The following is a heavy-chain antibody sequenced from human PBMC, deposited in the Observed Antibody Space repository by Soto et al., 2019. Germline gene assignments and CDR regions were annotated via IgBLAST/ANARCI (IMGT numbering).Heavy chain of an antibody. D-gene: IGHD3-3*01. CDR1: GGSFSDHY. CDR2: INHSGST. CDR3: AREYGYYDFWSGHFSPFSFYYMDV. J-gene: IGHJ6*03. Sequence: QVQLQQWGAGLLKPSETLSLTCAVYGGSFSDHYWSWIRQPPGKGLEWIGEINHSGSTNYNPSLKSRATISIVTSKKQFCLKFSSVTAADTAVYYCAREYGYYDFWSGHFSPFSFYYMDVWGKGTPVTVS. V-gene: IGHV4-34*01.